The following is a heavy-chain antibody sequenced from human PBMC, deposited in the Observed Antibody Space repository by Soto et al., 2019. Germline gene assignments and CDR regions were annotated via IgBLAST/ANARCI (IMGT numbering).Heavy chain of an antibody. D-gene: IGHD3-3*01. V-gene: IGHV4-59*01. CDR3: ARDTSYDFWSGYVGFDP. CDR2: IYYSGST. Sequence: SETLSLTCTVSGGSISRYYWNWIRQPPGKGLEWIGYIYYSGSTNYNPSLKSRVTISVDRSRNHFSLNLRSVTTADTALYYCARDTSYDFWSGYVGFDPWGQGTLVTVSS. CDR1: GGSISRYY. J-gene: IGHJ5*02.